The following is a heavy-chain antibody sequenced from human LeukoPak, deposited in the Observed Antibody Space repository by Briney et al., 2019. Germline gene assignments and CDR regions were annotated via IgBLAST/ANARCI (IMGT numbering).Heavy chain of an antibody. CDR2: ISSNGGST. Sequence: PGGSLRLSCAASGFTFSSYAMHWVRQAPGKGLEYVSAISSNGGSTYYANSVKGRFTISRDNSKNTLYLQMGSLRAEDMAVYYCARVDDFWSGYYDYWGQGTLVTVSS. J-gene: IGHJ4*02. V-gene: IGHV3-64*01. CDR1: GFTFSSYA. D-gene: IGHD3-3*01. CDR3: ARVDDFWSGYYDY.